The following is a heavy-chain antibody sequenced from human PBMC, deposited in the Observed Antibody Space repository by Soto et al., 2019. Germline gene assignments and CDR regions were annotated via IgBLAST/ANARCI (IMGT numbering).Heavy chain of an antibody. V-gene: IGHV4-34*01. Sequence: SETLSLTCAVYGGSFSGYYWSWIRQPPGKGLEWIGEINHSGSTNYNPSLKSRVTISVDTSKSQFSLKLSSVTAADTAVYYCARGRSVVPAAILTRLGSYYYMDVWGQRTTVTVSS. CDR3: ARGRSVVPAAILTRLGSYYYMDV. D-gene: IGHD2-2*01. CDR2: INHSGST. J-gene: IGHJ6*03. CDR1: GGSFSGYY.